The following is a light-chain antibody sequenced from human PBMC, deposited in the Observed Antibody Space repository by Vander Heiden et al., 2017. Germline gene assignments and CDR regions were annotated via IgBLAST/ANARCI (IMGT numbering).Light chain of an antibody. CDR2: DVN. V-gene: IGLV2-14*03. Sequence: QSALTQPASVSGSPGQSIAISCTGTSSDVGRFNYVSWYQQPPGKAPKLMIFDVNTRPSGVSDRFSGSKSGNTASLTISGLQAEDEADYYCSSFTSTRTYVFGTGTKVTVL. J-gene: IGLJ1*01. CDR1: SSDVGRFNY. CDR3: SSFTSTRTYV.